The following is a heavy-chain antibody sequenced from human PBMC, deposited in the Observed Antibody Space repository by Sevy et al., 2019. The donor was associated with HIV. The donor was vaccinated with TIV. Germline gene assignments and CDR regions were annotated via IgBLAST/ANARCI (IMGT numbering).Heavy chain of an antibody. Sequence: GGSLRLSCAASGFTFSSYAMHWVRQAPGKGLEWVAVISYDGSNKYYADSVKGRFTISRDNSKNTLYLQMNSLRAEDTAVYYCAREPMVRRVMGGGYGMDVWGQGTTVTVSS. CDR1: GFTFSSYA. D-gene: IGHD3-10*01. V-gene: IGHV3-30*04. CDR3: AREPMVRRVMGGGYGMDV. CDR2: ISYDGSNK. J-gene: IGHJ6*02.